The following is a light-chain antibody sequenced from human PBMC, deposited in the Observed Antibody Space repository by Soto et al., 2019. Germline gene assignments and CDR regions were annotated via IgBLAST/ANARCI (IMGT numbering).Light chain of an antibody. V-gene: IGKV3-20*01. CDR3: QQYGSSPWT. CDR1: QSVSSY. Sequence: EIVLAQSPATLSLSPGERATLSCRASQSVSSYLAWYQQKPGQAPRLLIYDASSRATGIPDRFSGSGSVTDFTLTISRLEPEDFAVYYCQQYGSSPWTFGQGTKVDIK. CDR2: DAS. J-gene: IGKJ1*01.